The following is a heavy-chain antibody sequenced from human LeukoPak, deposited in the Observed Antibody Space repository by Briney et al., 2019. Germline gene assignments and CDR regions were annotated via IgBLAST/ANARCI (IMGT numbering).Heavy chain of an antibody. J-gene: IGHJ4*02. D-gene: IGHD5-24*01. V-gene: IGHV3-21*01. CDR2: ICSSGTYI. CDR3: ARTEMAAHYLDY. CDR1: GFTFSRSS. Sequence: KTGGSLRLSCAASGFTFSRSSMNWVRQAPGKGLEWVSSICSSGTYIYYADSVKGRFTISRDNAKNSLYLQMNTLRAEDTAVYYCARTEMAAHYLDYWGQGTLDTVSS.